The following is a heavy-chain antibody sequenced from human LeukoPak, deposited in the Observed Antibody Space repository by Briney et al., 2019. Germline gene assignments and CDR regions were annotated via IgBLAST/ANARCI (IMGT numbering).Heavy chain of an antibody. CDR3: AKIPDVSDY. J-gene: IGHJ4*02. Sequence: PGGSLRLSCAASGFTFSSYAMIWVRQAPGRGLVWVSSIGASGDSIYYTDSVKGRFTISRDNSKNTLYLQMSSLRVEGTAVYYCAKIPDVSDYWGQGTLVTVSS. CDR1: GFTFSSYA. V-gene: IGHV3-23*01. CDR2: IGASGDSI. D-gene: IGHD5/OR15-5a*01.